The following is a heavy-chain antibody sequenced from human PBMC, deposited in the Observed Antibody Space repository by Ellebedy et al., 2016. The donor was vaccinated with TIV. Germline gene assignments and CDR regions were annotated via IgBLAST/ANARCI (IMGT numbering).Heavy chain of an antibody. J-gene: IGHJ3*02. CDR2: ISGSSSYI. Sequence: GESLKISCAASGFTFSSYSMNWVRQAPGKGLEWVSSISGSSSYIFYADSLKGRFTISRDNAENSLYLQMNSLRAEDTAVYYCARVHRGGYCSSTNCFASDAFDIWGQGTMVTVSS. V-gene: IGHV3-21*01. CDR1: GFTFSSYS. D-gene: IGHD2-2*01. CDR3: ARVHRGGYCSSTNCFASDAFDI.